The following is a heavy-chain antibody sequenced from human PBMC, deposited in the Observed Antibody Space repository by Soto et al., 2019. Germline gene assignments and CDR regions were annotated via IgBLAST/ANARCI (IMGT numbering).Heavy chain of an antibody. J-gene: IGHJ4*02. CDR2: ISGGGDTT. V-gene: IGHV3-23*01. Sequence: EVQLLESGGGLVQPGGSLRLSCAASGFTFNNYAMTWVRQAPGKGLEWVSAISGGGDTTSYADSVKGRFTVSRDGSKNTLYLQMDRLRAGDTALYYCANGRGGSGSLTPRVDFWGQGTLVTVSS. CDR1: GFTFNNYA. D-gene: IGHD3-10*01. CDR3: ANGRGGSGSLTPRVDF.